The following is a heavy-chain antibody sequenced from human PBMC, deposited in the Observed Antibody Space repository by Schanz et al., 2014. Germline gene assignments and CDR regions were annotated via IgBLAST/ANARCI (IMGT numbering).Heavy chain of an antibody. Sequence: EVQLAESGGGLVQPGGSLRLSCAASGFTFSTHAMHWVRQAPGKGLEWVSAISGSGGSTYYADSVKGRFTISSDSSKNTLYLQMSSLRADDTAVYYCAKGGSGSHYRLDYWGQGTLVTVSS. V-gene: IGHV3-23*04. D-gene: IGHD1-26*01. CDR3: AKGGSGSHYRLDY. CDR2: ISGSGGST. CDR1: GFTFSTHA. J-gene: IGHJ4*02.